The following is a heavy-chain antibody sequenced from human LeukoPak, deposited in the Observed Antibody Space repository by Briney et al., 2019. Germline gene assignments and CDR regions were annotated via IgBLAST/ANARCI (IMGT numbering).Heavy chain of an antibody. CDR3: ARDNIVGATGAFDI. J-gene: IGHJ3*02. V-gene: IGHV3-21*01. Sequence: GGSLRLSCAASGFTFSNYEMNWVRQAPGKGLEWVSSISSSSSYIYYADSVKGRFTISRDNAKNSLYLQMNSLRAEDTAVYYCARDNIVGATGAFDIWGQGTMVTVSS. CDR1: GFTFSNYE. CDR2: ISSSSSYI. D-gene: IGHD1-26*01.